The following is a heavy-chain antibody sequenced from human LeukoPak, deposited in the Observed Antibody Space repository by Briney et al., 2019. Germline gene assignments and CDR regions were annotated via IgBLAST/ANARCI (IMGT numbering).Heavy chain of an antibody. CDR2: INHSGST. J-gene: IGHJ3*02. CDR1: GGSFSGYY. CDR3: ARDFYYYGSGNIAFDI. D-gene: IGHD3-10*01. Sequence: SETRSLTCAVYGGSFSGYYWSWIRQPPGKGLEWTGEINHSGSTNYNPSLKSRVTISVDTSKNQFSLKLSSVTAADTAVYYCARDFYYYGSGNIAFDIWGQGTMVTVSS. V-gene: IGHV4-34*01.